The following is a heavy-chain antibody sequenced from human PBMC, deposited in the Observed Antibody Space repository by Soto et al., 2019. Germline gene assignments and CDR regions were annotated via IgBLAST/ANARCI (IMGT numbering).Heavy chain of an antibody. Sequence: GSLRLSCAASGFAFSSYGMHWVRQAPGKGLEWVAVIAYDGDNKYYADSVKGRFTISRDNSKNTLYLQMNSLRAEDTAVYYCAKIRLPDYYDSSGYAYWGQGTLVTVSS. CDR1: GFAFSSYG. V-gene: IGHV3-30*18. D-gene: IGHD3-22*01. CDR3: AKIRLPDYYDSSGYAY. J-gene: IGHJ4*02. CDR2: IAYDGDNK.